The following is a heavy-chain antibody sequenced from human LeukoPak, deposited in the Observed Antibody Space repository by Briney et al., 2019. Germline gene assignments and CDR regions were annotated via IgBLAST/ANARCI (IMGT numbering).Heavy chain of an antibody. V-gene: IGHV3-48*04. CDR3: ARAGGGRSSLDY. CDR2: ISYGSSTI. D-gene: IGHD3-16*01. J-gene: IGHJ4*02. Sequence: GGSLRLSCAASGFTFSSYHMNWVRQAPGKGLEWVSYISYGSSTIYYADSVRGRFTISRDNAQNSLYLQMNSLRAEDTALYYCARAGGGRSSLDYWGQGTLVTVSS. CDR1: GFTFSSYH.